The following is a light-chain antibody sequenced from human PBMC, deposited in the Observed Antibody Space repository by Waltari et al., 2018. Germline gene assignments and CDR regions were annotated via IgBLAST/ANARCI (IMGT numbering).Light chain of an antibody. CDR3: CSYAGDFWV. CDR1: SSDVANYNL. J-gene: IGLJ3*02. Sequence: QSALTQPASVSGSPGQSITISCTGTSSDVANYNLVSWYQQHPGKAPKLMIYEVTYRPSGVSNRFSGSKSGNTASLTISGLQTEDEADYYCCSYAGDFWVFGGGTKLTVL. V-gene: IGLV2-23*02. CDR2: EVT.